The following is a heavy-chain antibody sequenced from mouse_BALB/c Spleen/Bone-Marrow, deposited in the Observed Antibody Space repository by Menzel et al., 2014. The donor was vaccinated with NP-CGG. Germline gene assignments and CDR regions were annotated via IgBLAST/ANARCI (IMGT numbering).Heavy chain of an antibody. Sequence: VQGVESGAELMKPGASVKISCKATGYTFSSYWIEWVKQRPGHGPHRIGEILPGSGSTNYNEKFKGKATFTADISSNTAYMQLSSLTSEDSAVYYCAREDGLWYFDVWGAGTTVTVSS. J-gene: IGHJ1*01. CDR3: AREDGLWYFDV. V-gene: IGHV1-9*01. CDR1: GYTFSSYW. CDR2: ILPGSGST. D-gene: IGHD1-1*01.